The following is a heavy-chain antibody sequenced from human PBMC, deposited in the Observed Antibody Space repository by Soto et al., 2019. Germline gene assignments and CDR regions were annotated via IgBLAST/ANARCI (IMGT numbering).Heavy chain of an antibody. CDR2: MFHSGGA. V-gene: IGHV4-4*02. D-gene: IGHD3-3*01. J-gene: IGHJ4*02. Sequence: SETLSRTCVVSDGSISTYDWWTWVRQPPGKGLEWIGKMFHSGGAAYSPSLKSRVTISADSSKNHFSLRLTAVTAADTAVYYCATGNVDSMLEYWGQGTQVTVSS. CDR3: ATGNVDSMLEY. CDR1: DGSISTYDW.